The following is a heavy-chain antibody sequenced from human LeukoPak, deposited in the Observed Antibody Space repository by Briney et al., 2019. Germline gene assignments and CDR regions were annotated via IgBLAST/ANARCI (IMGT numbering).Heavy chain of an antibody. CDR3: ATRLTYYYDSSGYYYNDY. V-gene: IGHV4-34*01. CDR2: INHSGST. D-gene: IGHD3-22*01. Sequence: APETLSVTCAVYGGSFSGYYWSWIRQPPGKGLEWIGEINHSGSTNYNPSLKSRVTISVDTSKNQFSLKLSSVTAADTAVYYCATRLTYYYDSSGYYYNDYWGQGTLVTVSS. CDR1: GGSFSGYY. J-gene: IGHJ4*02.